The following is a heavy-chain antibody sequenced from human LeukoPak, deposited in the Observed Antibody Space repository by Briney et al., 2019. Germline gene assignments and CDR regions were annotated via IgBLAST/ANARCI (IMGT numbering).Heavy chain of an antibody. CDR3: ARDARTGAFDI. V-gene: IGHV1-46*01. Sequence: ASVKVSCKASGYTFTNYFMRWVRQAPGQGLEWMGIINPSGGSTSYAQKFQGRVIMIRDTSTSTVYMELSSLRSEDTAVYYCARDARTGAFDIWGQGTMVTVSS. D-gene: IGHD1-14*01. CDR1: GYTFTNYF. J-gene: IGHJ3*02. CDR2: INPSGGST.